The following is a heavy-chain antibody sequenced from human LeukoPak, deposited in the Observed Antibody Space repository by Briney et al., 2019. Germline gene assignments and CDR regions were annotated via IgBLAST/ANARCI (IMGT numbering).Heavy chain of an antibody. V-gene: IGHV3-30*01. CDR3: ARSRSSSWVYYYYYYMDV. J-gene: IGHJ6*03. Sequence: GGSLRLSCAASGFTFSSYAMHWVRQAPGKGLEWVAVISYDGSNKYYADSVKGRFTISRDNSKNPLYLQMNSLRAEDTAVYYCARSRSSSWVYYYYYYMDVWGKGTTVTVSS. CDR1: GFTFSSYA. CDR2: ISYDGSNK. D-gene: IGHD6-13*01.